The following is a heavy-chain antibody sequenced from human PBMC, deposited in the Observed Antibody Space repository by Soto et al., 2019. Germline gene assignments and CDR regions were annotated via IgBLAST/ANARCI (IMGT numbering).Heavy chain of an antibody. CDR1: VNNVSTNSAG. Sequence: SQTLSLTCVISVNNVSTNSAGWNWISQSPSRGLEWLGRTYYRSKWNNDYAASVKGRINVNPDTSKNQFSLHLNSVTPEDTGVYYCARNSWNEQPAFEFWGQGIQVTVSS. CDR2: TYYRSKWNN. D-gene: IGHD1-1*01. V-gene: IGHV6-1*01. CDR3: ARNSWNEQPAFEF. J-gene: IGHJ4*02.